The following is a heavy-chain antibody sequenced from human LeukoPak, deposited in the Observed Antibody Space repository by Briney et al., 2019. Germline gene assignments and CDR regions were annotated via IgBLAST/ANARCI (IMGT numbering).Heavy chain of an antibody. J-gene: IGHJ6*02. V-gene: IGHV3-33*01. CDR1: GFTFSSYG. Sequence: GGSLRLSCAASGFTFSSYGMHWVRQAPGKGLEWVAVIWYDGSNKYYADSVKGRFTISRDNSKNTLYLQMNSLRAEDMAVYYCARTVSYYYGMDVWGQGTTVTVSS. CDR3: ARTVSYYYGMDV. CDR2: IWYDGSNK.